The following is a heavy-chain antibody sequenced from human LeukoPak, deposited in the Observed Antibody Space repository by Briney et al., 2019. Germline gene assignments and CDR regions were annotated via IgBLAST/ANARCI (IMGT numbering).Heavy chain of an antibody. CDR1: GFAFRSYE. V-gene: IGHV3-48*03. D-gene: IGHD3-22*01. CDR2: ISSSGSTI. J-gene: IGHJ6*02. CDR3: ARDLRYYDSSGYYLGYYGMDV. Sequence: GGSLRLSCAASGFAFRSYEMNWVRQAPGKGLEWVSYISSSGSTIYYADSVKGRFTISRDNAKNSLYMQMNSLRAEDTAVYYCARDLRYYDSSGYYLGYYGMDVWGQGTTVTVSS.